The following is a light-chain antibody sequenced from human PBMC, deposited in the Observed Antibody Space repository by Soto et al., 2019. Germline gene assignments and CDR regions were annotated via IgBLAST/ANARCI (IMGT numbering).Light chain of an antibody. V-gene: IGLV2-14*01. J-gene: IGLJ1*01. Sequence: QPALSPPGSVCGSPGQSITISCTRTSSDVGGYNYVSWYQLHPGKAPKPMVYEVSYRPSGVSNRFSGYKSGSTASLIISRLQTEDEADYYCVSYTSSTPYVFGTGTKVTV. CDR3: VSYTSSTPYV. CDR1: SSDVGGYNY. CDR2: EVS.